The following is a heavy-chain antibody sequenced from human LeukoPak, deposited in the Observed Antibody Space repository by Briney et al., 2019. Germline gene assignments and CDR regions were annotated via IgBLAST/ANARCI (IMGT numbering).Heavy chain of an antibody. CDR1: GGSISSYY. CDR3: ARHAGCSSTSCYEVVGWFDP. CDR2: IYTSGST. Sequence: PSETLSLTCTVSGGSISSYYWSWIRQPPGKGLEWIGYIYTSGSTNYNPSLKSRVTISVDTSKNQFSLKLSSVTAADTAVYYCARHAGCSSTSCYEVVGWFDPWGRGTLVTVSS. V-gene: IGHV4-4*09. J-gene: IGHJ5*02. D-gene: IGHD2-2*01.